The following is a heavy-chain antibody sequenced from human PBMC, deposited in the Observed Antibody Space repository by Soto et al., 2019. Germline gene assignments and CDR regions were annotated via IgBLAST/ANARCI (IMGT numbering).Heavy chain of an antibody. CDR2: ISYDGSKK. CDR1: GFTFVNYA. CDR3: ARAYYYDRSAFDY. V-gene: IGHV3-30-3*01. Sequence: GGSLRLSCAASGFTFVNYAMHWVRQAPGKGLEWVAVISYDGSKKYYADSVKDRFTISRDNSKSTLYMQMNSLRAEDTAVFYCARAYYYDRSAFDYWGQGIQVTVSS. D-gene: IGHD3-22*01. J-gene: IGHJ4*02.